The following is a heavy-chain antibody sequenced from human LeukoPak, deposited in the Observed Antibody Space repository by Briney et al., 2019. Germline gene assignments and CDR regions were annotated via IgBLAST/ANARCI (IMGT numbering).Heavy chain of an antibody. CDR2: ISYDGSNK. V-gene: IGHV3-30-3*01. Sequence: GRSLRLSCAASGFTFSSYAMHWVRQAPGKGLEWVAVISYDGSNKYYADSVKGRFTISRDNTKNTLYLQMNSLRAEDTAVYYCAREKDTAMVRGAFDIWGQGTMVTVTS. CDR1: GFTFSSYA. D-gene: IGHD5-18*01. CDR3: AREKDTAMVRGAFDI. J-gene: IGHJ3*02.